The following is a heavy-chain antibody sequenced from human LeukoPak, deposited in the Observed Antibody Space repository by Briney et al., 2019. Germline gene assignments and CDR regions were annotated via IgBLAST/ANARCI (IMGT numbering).Heavy chain of an antibody. CDR2: INPSGGST. V-gene: IGHV1-46*01. Sequence: GASVKVSCKASGYTFTSYGISWVRQAPGQGLEWMGIINPSGGSTSYAQKFQGRVTMTRDTSTSTVYMELSSLRSEDTAVYYCATHDYGDYVLDYWGQGTLVTVSS. D-gene: IGHD4-17*01. J-gene: IGHJ4*02. CDR3: ATHDYGDYVLDY. CDR1: GYTFTSYG.